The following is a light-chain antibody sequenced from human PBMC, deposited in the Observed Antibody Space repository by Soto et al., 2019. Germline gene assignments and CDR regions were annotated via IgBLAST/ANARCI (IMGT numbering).Light chain of an antibody. V-gene: IGKV3-20*01. CDR1: QSVSSNN. Sequence: EIVLTQSPGTLSLSPGERATLSCRASQSVSSNNLAWYQQRPGQAPRVVIYGASTRATGIPERFSGSGSGTDFTLTISRREPEDFAAYYCQQYGRSPFTFGPGTKVDIK. CDR2: GAS. J-gene: IGKJ3*01. CDR3: QQYGRSPFT.